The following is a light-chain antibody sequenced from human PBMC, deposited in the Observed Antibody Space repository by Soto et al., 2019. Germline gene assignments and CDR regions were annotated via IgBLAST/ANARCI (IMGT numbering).Light chain of an antibody. Sequence: EIVMTQSPATLSVSPGERAILSCRASQSVSTSLAWYQKKPGQAPKLLIFGASTSATGIPARFSGSGSGTEFTLTISSLQSEDLAVYYCQQYSNWPPFTFGQGTKLEI. J-gene: IGKJ2*01. CDR3: QQYSNWPPFT. CDR2: GAS. CDR1: QSVSTS. V-gene: IGKV3-15*01.